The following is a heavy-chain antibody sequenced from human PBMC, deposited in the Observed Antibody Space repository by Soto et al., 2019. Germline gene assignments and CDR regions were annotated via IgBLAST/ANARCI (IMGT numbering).Heavy chain of an antibody. Sequence: EVQLVESGGGLVQPGGSLRLSCAASGFIFIGNGLTWVRQAPGKGLVWVSRINSDGSSITYADSVKGRFTISRDNAKNTLYLQMNSLRAEDTAVYYCVRGSSGWYVSFDSWGQGTLVTVSS. CDR2: INSDGSSI. CDR1: GFIFIGNG. D-gene: IGHD3-22*01. CDR3: VRGSSGWYVSFDS. J-gene: IGHJ4*02. V-gene: IGHV3-74*01.